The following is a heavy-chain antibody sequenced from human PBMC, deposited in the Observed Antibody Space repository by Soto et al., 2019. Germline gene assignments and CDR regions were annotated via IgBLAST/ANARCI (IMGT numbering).Heavy chain of an antibody. CDR3: ATAEKSGYDVYYMDV. J-gene: IGHJ6*03. V-gene: IGHV3-33*01. Sequence: GSLRLSCAASGFTFSSYGMHWVRQAPGKGLEWVAVIWYDGSNKYYADSVKGRFTISRDNSKNTLYLQMNSLRAEDTAVYYCATAEKSGYDVYYMDVWGKGTTVTVSS. D-gene: IGHD5-12*01. CDR2: IWYDGSNK. CDR1: GFTFSSYG.